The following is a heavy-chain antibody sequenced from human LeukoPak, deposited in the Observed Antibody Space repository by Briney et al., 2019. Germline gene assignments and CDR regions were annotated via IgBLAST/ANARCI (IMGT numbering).Heavy chain of an antibody. J-gene: IGHJ3*01. Sequence: SETLSLTCSVSGDSITSFDWSWVRQPAGKGLEWIGRIYSNEHTYSNPSLRGRVTISVDKSRNLVSLRLSSVAAADTGVYYCARDRGIGIVESRVAFDLWGQGTMATVSS. CDR3: ARDRGIGIVESRVAFDL. D-gene: IGHD3-22*01. CDR2: IYSNEHT. V-gene: IGHV4-4*07. CDR1: GDSITSFD.